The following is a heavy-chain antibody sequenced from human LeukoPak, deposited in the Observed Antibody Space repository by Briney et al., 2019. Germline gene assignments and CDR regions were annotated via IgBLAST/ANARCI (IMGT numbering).Heavy chain of an antibody. J-gene: IGHJ3*02. CDR1: GFTFSSYA. CDR3: ARWVTLNDAFDI. D-gene: IGHD2-21*02. V-gene: IGHV3-23*01. CDR2: ISGSGGST. Sequence: PGGSLRLSCAASGFTFSSYAMSWVRQAPGKGLEWVSAISGSGGSTYYADSVKGRFTISRDNSKNTLYLQMNSLRAEDTAVYYCARWVTLNDAFDIWGQGTMVTVSS.